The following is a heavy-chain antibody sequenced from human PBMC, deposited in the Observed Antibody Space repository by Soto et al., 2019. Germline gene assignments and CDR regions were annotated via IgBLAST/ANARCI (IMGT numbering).Heavy chain of an antibody. CDR2: IDWDDDK. Sequence: SGPTLVNPTQTLTLTCTFSGFSLSTSGMCVSWIRQPPGKALEWLALIDWDDDKYYSTSLKTRLTISKDTSKNQVVLTMTNMDPVDTATYYCARILHCGGDCCYGMDVWGQGTTVSVSS. V-gene: IGHV2-70*01. CDR3: ARILHCGGDCCYGMDV. J-gene: IGHJ6*02. CDR1: GFSLSTSGMC. D-gene: IGHD2-21*02.